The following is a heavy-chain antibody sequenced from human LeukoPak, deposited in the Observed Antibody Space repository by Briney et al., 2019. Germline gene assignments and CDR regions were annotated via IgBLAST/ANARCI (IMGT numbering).Heavy chain of an antibody. D-gene: IGHD6-13*01. J-gene: IGHJ4*02. V-gene: IGHV3-7*01. CDR3: TRGGFTSSWYISRDY. Sequence: GGSLRLSCVASAIPFRSVWITVVRQAPGKGLEWVANIKEDGSEKYYVDSVKGRFTISRDNAQNSLYLQMSSLRPEDAAVYDCTRGGFTSSWYISRDYWGQGTLVTVSS. CDR2: IKEDGSEK. CDR1: AIPFRSVW.